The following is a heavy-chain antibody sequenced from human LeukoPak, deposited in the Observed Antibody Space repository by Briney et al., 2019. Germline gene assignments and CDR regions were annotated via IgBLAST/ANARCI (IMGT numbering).Heavy chain of an antibody. J-gene: IGHJ6*02. CDR1: GYTFTGYW. Sequence: GESLKISCGGSGYTFTGYWIGWVRQMPGKGLELMGIMYPGDSDTRYSPSFQGQVTISADKSISTAYLQWNNLKASDTGMYYCAITAMYNSYGMDVWGQGTTVTVSS. CDR2: MYPGDSDT. CDR3: AITAMYNSYGMDV. D-gene: IGHD5-18*01. V-gene: IGHV5-51*01.